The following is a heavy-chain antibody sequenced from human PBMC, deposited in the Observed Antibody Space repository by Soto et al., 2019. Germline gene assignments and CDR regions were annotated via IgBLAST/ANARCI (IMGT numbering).Heavy chain of an antibody. CDR3: ARGRWYYYDFWSGYHKNWFDP. D-gene: IGHD3-3*01. V-gene: IGHV4-34*01. Sequence: TSETLSLTCAVYGGSFSGYYWSWIRQPPGKGLEWIGEINHSGSTNYNPSLKSRVTISVDTSKNQFSLKLSSVTAADTAVYYCARGRWYYYDFWSGYHKNWFDPWGQGTLVTVSS. CDR2: INHSGST. CDR1: GGSFSGYY. J-gene: IGHJ5*02.